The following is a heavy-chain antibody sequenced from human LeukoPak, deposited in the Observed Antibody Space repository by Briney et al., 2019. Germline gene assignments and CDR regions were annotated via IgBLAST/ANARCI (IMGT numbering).Heavy chain of an antibody. V-gene: IGHV1-18*01. CDR3: ARDLYYYGSGSPNWFDP. D-gene: IGHD3-10*01. Sequence: AASVKVSFKASGYTFTSYGISWVRQAPGQGGEGMGWISAYNGNTNYAQKLQGRVTMTTDTSTSTAYMELRSLRSDDTAVYYCARDLYYYGSGSPNWFDPWGQGTLVTVSS. CDR2: ISAYNGNT. CDR1: GYTFTSYG. J-gene: IGHJ5*02.